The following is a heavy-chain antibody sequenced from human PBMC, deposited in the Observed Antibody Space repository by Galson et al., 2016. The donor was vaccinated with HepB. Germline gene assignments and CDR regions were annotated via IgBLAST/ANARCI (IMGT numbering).Heavy chain of an antibody. D-gene: IGHD3-22*01. V-gene: IGHV4-4*02. CDR1: SASFSTSYW. CDR3: ARLSAGGYSYWYFDL. J-gene: IGHJ2*01. Sequence: SETLSLTCAVSSASFSTSYWWSWVRQPPGKGLEWIGEIYYNGGTNYNPSLQSRVSISLDKSENHFSLRLSSVTAADTAVYYCARLSAGGYSYWYFDLWGRGTLVTVSS. CDR2: IYYNGGT.